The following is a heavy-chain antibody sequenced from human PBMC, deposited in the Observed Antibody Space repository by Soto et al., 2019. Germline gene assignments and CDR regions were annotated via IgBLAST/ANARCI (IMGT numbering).Heavy chain of an antibody. D-gene: IGHD3-16*01. CDR3: ARAPYYDYVWGSYTGAFDI. CDR2: IYYSGST. V-gene: IGHV4-30-4*08. J-gene: IGHJ3*02. Sequence: PSETLSLTCTVSGGSISSGGYYWSWIRQHPGKGLEWIGYIYYSGSTYYNPSLKSRVTISVDTSKNQFSLKLSSVTAADTAVYYCARAPYYDYVWGSYTGAFDIWGPGTMVTVSS. CDR1: GGSISSGGYY.